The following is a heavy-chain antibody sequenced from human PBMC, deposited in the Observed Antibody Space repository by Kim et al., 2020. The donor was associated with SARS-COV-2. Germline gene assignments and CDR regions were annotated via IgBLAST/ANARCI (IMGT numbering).Heavy chain of an antibody. J-gene: IGHJ6*02. Sequence: GRFTITRDNAKNSLYLQMNSLRAEDTAVYYCARDRGVAWFGESYNYYGMDVWSQGTTVTVSS. D-gene: IGHD3-10*01. CDR3: ARDRGVAWFGESYNYYGMDV. V-gene: IGHV3-7*04.